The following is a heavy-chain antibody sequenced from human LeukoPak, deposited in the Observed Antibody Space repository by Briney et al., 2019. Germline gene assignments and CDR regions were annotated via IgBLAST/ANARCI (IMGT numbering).Heavy chain of an antibody. J-gene: IGHJ4*02. D-gene: IGHD1-14*01. CDR3: AREGAKTAELDY. CDR2: ISYDGSIK. CDR1: GFTFSSFA. Sequence: GTSLRLSCAASGFTFSSFAMHWVRQAPGKGLEWVAIISYDGSIKYYADSVRGRFTISRDNSRNTLYLQMDSLRAEDRAVYYCAREGAKTAELDYWGQGTPVTVSS. V-gene: IGHV3-30*04.